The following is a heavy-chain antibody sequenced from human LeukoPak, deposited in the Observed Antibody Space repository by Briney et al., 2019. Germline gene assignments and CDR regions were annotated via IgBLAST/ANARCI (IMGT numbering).Heavy chain of an antibody. J-gene: IGHJ4*02. V-gene: IGHV1-2*06. CDR1: GYTFTRYY. CDR2: INPNSGGT. D-gene: IGHD6-19*01. CDR3: ARARAGTNNFDY. Sequence: ASVKVSCKASGYTFTRYYMHWVRQARAQGLEWMGRINPNSGGTNYAQKFQGRVTMTRDTSSSRAYMELSRLRSDDTAVYYCARARAGTNNFDYWGQGTLVTVSS.